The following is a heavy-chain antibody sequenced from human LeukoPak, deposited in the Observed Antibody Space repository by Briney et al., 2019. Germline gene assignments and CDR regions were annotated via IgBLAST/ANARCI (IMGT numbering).Heavy chain of an antibody. Sequence: GGSLRLSCAASGFTFSSYEMNWVRQAPGKGLEWVSYISSSGSTIYYAGSVKGRFTISRDNAKNSLYLQMNSLRTEDTAVYYCAELGITMIGGVWGKGTTVTISS. J-gene: IGHJ6*04. CDR3: AELGITMIGGV. CDR1: GFTFSSYE. D-gene: IGHD3-10*02. CDR2: ISSSGSTI. V-gene: IGHV3-48*03.